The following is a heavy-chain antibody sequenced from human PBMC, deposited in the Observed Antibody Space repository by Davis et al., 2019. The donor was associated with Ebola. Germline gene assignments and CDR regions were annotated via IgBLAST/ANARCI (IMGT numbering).Heavy chain of an antibody. D-gene: IGHD1-26*01. CDR2: ISSSGKT. J-gene: IGHJ4*02. CDR3: VKEGTTTIWVDSDN. Sequence: GESLKISCSASGFTFSAYTMHWVRQAPGKGLEYVSVISSSGKTYYADSVKGRFTISRDNSQNNVYLQMTSLRVEDTAVYYCVKEGTTTIWVDSDNWVQGALVTVAS. CDR1: GFTFSAYT. V-gene: IGHV3-64D*08.